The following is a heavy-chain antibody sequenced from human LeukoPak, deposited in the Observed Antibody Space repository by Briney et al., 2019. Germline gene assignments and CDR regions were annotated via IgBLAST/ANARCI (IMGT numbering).Heavy chain of an antibody. Sequence: PSETLSLTCTVSGGSISSGSYYWSWIRQPAGKGLEWIGRIYTSGSTNYNPSLKSRVTISVDTSKNQFSLKLSSVTAADTAVYYCARAPDCSSTRCYTYHYGMDVWGQGTTVTVSS. D-gene: IGHD2-2*02. V-gene: IGHV4-61*02. CDR3: ARAPDCSSTRCYTYHYGMDV. J-gene: IGHJ6*02. CDR1: GGSISSGSYY. CDR2: IYTSGST.